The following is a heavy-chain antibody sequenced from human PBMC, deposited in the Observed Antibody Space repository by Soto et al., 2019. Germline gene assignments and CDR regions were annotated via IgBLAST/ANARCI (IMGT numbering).Heavy chain of an antibody. Sequence: SETLSLTCAVYGGSFSGYYWSWIRQPPGKGLEWIGEINHSGSTNYNPSLKSRVTISVDTSKNQFSLKLSSVTAADTAVYYCARGSRRENYVLRYSFGWFDPWGQGTLVTVSS. V-gene: IGHV4-34*01. CDR2: INHSGST. J-gene: IGHJ5*02. CDR3: ARGSRRENYVLRYSFGWFDP. D-gene: IGHD3-9*01. CDR1: GGSFSGYY.